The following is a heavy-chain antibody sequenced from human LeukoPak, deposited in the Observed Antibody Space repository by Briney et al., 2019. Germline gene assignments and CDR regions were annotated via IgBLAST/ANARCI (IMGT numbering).Heavy chain of an antibody. CDR1: GFTFSSFG. Sequence: PRGSLRLSCAASGFTFSSFGMSWVRQAPGKGLEWVSSISGSSTYIFFADSVKGRFTISRDNAKNSLYLQMNSLRDEDTAVYYCARDGDHTAQWVADYWGQGTLVTVSS. CDR2: ISGSSTYI. D-gene: IGHD6-19*01. J-gene: IGHJ4*02. V-gene: IGHV3-21*01. CDR3: ARDGDHTAQWVADY.